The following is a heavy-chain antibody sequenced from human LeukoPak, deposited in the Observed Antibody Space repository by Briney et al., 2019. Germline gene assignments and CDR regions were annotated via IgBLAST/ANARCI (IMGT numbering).Heavy chain of an antibody. V-gene: IGHV3-23*01. Sequence: PGGSLRLSCAASGFTFSSYGMSWVRQAPGKGLEWVSSIGSSGGSTYYADSVKGRFTISRDNSKNTLSLHMNSLRAEDTAVYYCAKNAADLATFTLFVSWGRGTLVTVSS. J-gene: IGHJ4*02. CDR3: AKNAADLATFTLFVS. CDR1: GFTFSSYG. D-gene: IGHD5-24*01. CDR2: IGSSGGST.